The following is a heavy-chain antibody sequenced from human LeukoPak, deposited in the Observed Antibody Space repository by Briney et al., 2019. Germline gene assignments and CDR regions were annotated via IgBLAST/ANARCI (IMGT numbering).Heavy chain of an antibody. CDR3: ARTSDFWSGLGGMVYYYMDV. CDR2: IYYSGST. CDR1: GGSISSYY. J-gene: IGHJ6*03. Sequence: SSETLSLTCTVSGGSISSYYWSWIRQPPGKGLEWIGYIYYSGSTNYNPSLKSRVTISVDKSKNQFSLKLSSVTAADTAVYYCARTSDFWSGLGGMVYYYMDVWGKGTTVTVSS. D-gene: IGHD3-3*01. V-gene: IGHV4-59*01.